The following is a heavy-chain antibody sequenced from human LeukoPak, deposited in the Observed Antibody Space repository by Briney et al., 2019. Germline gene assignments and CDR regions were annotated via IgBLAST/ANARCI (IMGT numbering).Heavy chain of an antibody. V-gene: IGHV4-30-2*01. CDR2: IYHSGST. CDR1: GGSISSGGYY. Sequence: TLSLTCTVSGGSISSGGYYWSWIRQPPGKGLGWIWYIYHSGSTYYNPSLKSRVTISVDRSKNQFSLKLSSVTAADTAVYYFATHLRIADYYIDVWGKGTTVTVSS. J-gene: IGHJ6*03. D-gene: IGHD6-13*01. CDR3: ATHLRIADYYIDV.